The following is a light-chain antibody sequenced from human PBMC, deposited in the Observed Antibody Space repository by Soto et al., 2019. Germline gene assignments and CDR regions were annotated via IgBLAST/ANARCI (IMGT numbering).Light chain of an antibody. CDR3: QQYGSSPYT. J-gene: IGKJ2*01. CDR1: QRVSSSY. V-gene: IGKV3-20*01. Sequence: EIVLTQSPGTLSLSPGERATLSCRASQRVSSSYLAWYQQKPGQAPRLLIYGASSRATGIPDRFSGSGSGTDFNLTISRLEPEDVAVYYCQQYGSSPYTFGQGTKLEIK. CDR2: GAS.